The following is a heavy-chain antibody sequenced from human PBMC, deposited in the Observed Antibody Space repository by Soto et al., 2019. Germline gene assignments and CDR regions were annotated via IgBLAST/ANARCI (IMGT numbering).Heavy chain of an antibody. V-gene: IGHV1-3*01. J-gene: IGHJ6*02. D-gene: IGHD3-22*01. Sequence: GASVKVSCKASGYTFTSYAMHWVRQAPGQRLEWMGWINAGNGNTKYSQKFQGRVTITRDTSASTAYMELSSLRSEDTAVYYCASFQADSSGPKQPYYYYGMDVWGQGTTVTVSS. CDR3: ASFQADSSGPKQPYYYYGMDV. CDR1: GYTFTSYA. CDR2: INAGNGNT.